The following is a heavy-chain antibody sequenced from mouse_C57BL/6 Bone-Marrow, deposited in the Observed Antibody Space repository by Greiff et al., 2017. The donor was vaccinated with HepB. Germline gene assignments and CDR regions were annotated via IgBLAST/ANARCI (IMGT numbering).Heavy chain of an antibody. CDR3: ARNGSL. J-gene: IGHJ2*01. V-gene: IGHV1-69*01. CDR1: GYTFTSYW. CDR2: IDPSDSYT. D-gene: IGHD1-1*01. Sequence: VQLQQPGAELVMPGASVKLSCKASGYTFTSYWMHWVKQRPGQGLEWIGEIDPSDSYTNYNQKFKGKSTLTVDKSSSTAYMQLSSLTSEDSAVYYCARNGSLWGQGTTLTVSS.